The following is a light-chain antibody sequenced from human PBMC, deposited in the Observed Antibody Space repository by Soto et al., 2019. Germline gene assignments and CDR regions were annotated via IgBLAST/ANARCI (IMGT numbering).Light chain of an antibody. V-gene: IGKV3-11*01. J-gene: IGKJ5*01. Sequence: EIVFTQSPATLSLSPGERATLSCRAIRSVSSYLAWYQQKPGQAPRLLIYDASNRATGIPARFSGSGSGTDFTLTISSLEPEDFAVYYCQQRSNWPPTITFGQGTRLEIK. CDR2: DAS. CDR1: RSVSSY. CDR3: QQRSNWPPTIT.